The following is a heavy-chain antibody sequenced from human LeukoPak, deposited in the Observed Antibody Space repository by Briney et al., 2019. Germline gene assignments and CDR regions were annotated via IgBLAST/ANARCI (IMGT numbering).Heavy chain of an antibody. J-gene: IGHJ4*02. CDR2: IYYSGST. V-gene: IGHV4-59*12. CDR3: ASTSSSWSQIIDY. CDR1: GGSISSYY. Sequence: SETLSLTCTVSGGSISSYYWSWIRQPPGKGLEWIGYIYYSGSTYYNPSLKSRVTISVDTSKNQFSLKLSSVTAADTAVYYCASTSSSWSQIIDYWGQGTLVTVSS. D-gene: IGHD6-13*01.